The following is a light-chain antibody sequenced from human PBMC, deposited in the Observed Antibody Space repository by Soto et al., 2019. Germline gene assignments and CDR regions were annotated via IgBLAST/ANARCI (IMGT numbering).Light chain of an antibody. CDR3: QQRNNWPIT. V-gene: IGKV3-11*01. J-gene: IGKJ5*01. CDR2: DAS. CDR1: QTINNN. Sequence: VMTQAPATLSVSPGERATLSCRASQTINNNVAWYQLKDGQAPRLLIYDASNRATGIPVRFSGSGSGTDFTLTISSLEPEDFALYYCQQRNNWPITFGQGTRLEI.